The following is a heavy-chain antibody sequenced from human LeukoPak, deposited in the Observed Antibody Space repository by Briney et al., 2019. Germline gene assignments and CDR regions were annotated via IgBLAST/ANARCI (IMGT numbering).Heavy chain of an antibody. J-gene: IGHJ4*02. Sequence: SETLSLTCTASGGSISSSSYYRGWIRQPPGKGLEWIGSIYYSGSTYYNPSLKSRVTISVDTSKNQFSLKLSSVTAADTAVYYCASVDRRGDYFDYWGQGTLVTASS. D-gene: IGHD3-10*01. CDR3: ASVDRRGDYFDY. CDR1: GGSISSSSYY. CDR2: IYYSGST. V-gene: IGHV4-39*07.